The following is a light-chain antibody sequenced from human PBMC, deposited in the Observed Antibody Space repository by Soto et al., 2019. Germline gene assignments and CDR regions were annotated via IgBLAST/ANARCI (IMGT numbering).Light chain of an antibody. Sequence: IVLTQSRGTLSLSPGEVSTLSCRASQSVTTQLAWYQQEPGQAPRLIIHGASSRATGIPARFSGSGSGTDFTLTINSLAPEDFAIYYCHQRQSWPRTFGQGTKVDI. CDR3: HQRQSWPRT. CDR2: GAS. V-gene: IGKV3-11*01. CDR1: QSVTTQ. J-gene: IGKJ1*01.